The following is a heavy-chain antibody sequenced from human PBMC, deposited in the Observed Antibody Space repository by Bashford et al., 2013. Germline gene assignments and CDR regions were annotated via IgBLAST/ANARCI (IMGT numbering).Heavy chain of an antibody. D-gene: IGHD5-18*01. J-gene: IGHJ6*02. CDR1: GYTFTGHY. CDR2: TNPYNDNL. Sequence: ASVKVSCKASGYTFTGHYMHWVRQAPGQGLEWLGWTNPYNDNLNYARKFQGRVTMTTDTATSTAYMELRTLRSDDSAVYYCARDGYSYVYYYYSLDVWGQGTTVTVSS. CDR3: ARDGYSYVYYYYSLDV. V-gene: IGHV1-2*02.